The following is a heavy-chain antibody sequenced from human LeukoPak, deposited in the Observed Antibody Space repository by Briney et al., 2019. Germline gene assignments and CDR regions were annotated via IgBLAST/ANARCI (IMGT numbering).Heavy chain of an antibody. CDR1: GFTFSTYA. CDR3: ANWIGSSSRDY. Sequence: GGSLRLPRAASGFTFSTYAMTWVAQPPGKGREGVSGINSNGGEIYYADSVRGRFTISRDNSNNALYLQMDSLRAEDTAVYYCANWIGSSSRDYWGQGTLVTVSS. V-gene: IGHV3-23*01. J-gene: IGHJ4*02. CDR2: INSNGGEI. D-gene: IGHD6-6*01.